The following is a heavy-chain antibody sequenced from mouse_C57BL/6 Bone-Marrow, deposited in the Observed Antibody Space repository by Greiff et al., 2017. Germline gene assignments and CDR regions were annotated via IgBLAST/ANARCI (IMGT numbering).Heavy chain of an antibody. Sequence: VQLQQPGTELVKPGASVKLSCKASGYTFTSYWMPWVKQRPGQGLEWIGNINPSNGGTNYNEKFKSKATLTVDKSSSTAYMQLSSLTSEDSAVYYCARGDYGSIPRYARDYWGQGTSVTVSS. J-gene: IGHJ4*01. D-gene: IGHD1-1*01. CDR2: INPSNGGT. CDR1: GYTFTSYW. CDR3: ARGDYGSIPRYARDY. V-gene: IGHV1-53*01.